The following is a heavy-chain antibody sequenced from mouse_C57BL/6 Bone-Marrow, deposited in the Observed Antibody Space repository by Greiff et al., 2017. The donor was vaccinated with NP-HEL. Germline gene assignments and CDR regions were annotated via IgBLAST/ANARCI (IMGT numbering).Heavy chain of an antibody. D-gene: IGHD2-4*01. CDR1: GYTFTSYW. J-gene: IGHJ2*01. Sequence: QVQLKQPGPELVKPGASVKLSCKASGYTFTSYWMHWVKQRPGQGLEWIGNINPSNGGTNYNEKFKSKATLTVDKSSSTAYMQLSSLTSEDSAVYYCARKYYYEYYYFDYWGQGTTLTVSS. V-gene: IGHV1-53*01. CDR3: ARKYYYEYYYFDY. CDR2: INPSNGGT.